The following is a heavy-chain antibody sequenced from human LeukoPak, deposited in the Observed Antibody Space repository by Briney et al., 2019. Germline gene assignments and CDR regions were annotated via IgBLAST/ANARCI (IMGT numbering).Heavy chain of an antibody. Sequence: GGSLRLSCAASGFTFSSYSMNWVRQAPGKGLEWVSAISGSGDSTYYADSVKGRFTISRDNSKNTLYLQMNSLRAEDTAVYYCAKGGSWYYFDYWGQGTLVTVSS. J-gene: IGHJ4*02. CDR3: AKGGSWYYFDY. CDR2: ISGSGDST. D-gene: IGHD6-13*01. V-gene: IGHV3-23*01. CDR1: GFTFSSYS.